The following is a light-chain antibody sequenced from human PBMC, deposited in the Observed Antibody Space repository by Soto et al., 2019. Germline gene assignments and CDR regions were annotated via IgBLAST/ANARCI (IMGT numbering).Light chain of an antibody. CDR1: ISDVGRYKL. J-gene: IGLJ1*01. V-gene: IGLV2-23*01. CDR3: CSYAGGRTYL. CDR2: EGT. Sequence: QSALTQPASVSGPPWQSIVISCNGSISDVGRYKLVSWYQQYPGKAPKVMIFEGTKRPSGVSDRFSGSKSGNTASLTISGLQTEDEADYYCCSYAGGRTYLFGTGTKVTVL.